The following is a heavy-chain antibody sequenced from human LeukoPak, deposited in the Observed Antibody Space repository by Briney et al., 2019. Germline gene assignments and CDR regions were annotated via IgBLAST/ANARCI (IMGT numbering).Heavy chain of an antibody. CDR3: ARGGASSRYFGY. Sequence: SETLSLTCTVSGGSISGHYWSWTRQPPGKGLEWIGFVSYSGSTNYNPSFNGRVTISLDTSKSQFSLSLNSVTAADTAVYFCARGGASSRYFGYWGQGTLVTVSS. CDR1: GGSISGHY. D-gene: IGHD1-26*01. V-gene: IGHV4-59*11. CDR2: VSYSGST. J-gene: IGHJ4*02.